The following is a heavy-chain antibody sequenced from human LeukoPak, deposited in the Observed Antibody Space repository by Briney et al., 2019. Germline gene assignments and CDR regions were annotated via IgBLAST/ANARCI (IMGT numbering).Heavy chain of an antibody. CDR3: ASGRLLLFDY. CDR1: GDNVSNNSGA. CDR2: TYYRSRWYN. V-gene: IGHV6-1*01. Sequence: SQTLSLTCAISGDNVSNNSGAWNWTRQSPSRGLEWLGRTYYRSRWYNDYAVSVRSRITINPDTSKNPFSLQLNSVTPEDTAVYYCASGRLLLFDYWGRGSLVTVSS. D-gene: IGHD2-15*01. J-gene: IGHJ4*02.